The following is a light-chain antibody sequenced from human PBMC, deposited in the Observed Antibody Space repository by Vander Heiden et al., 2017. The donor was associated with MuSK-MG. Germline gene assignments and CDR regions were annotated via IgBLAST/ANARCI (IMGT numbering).Light chain of an antibody. Sequence: QSPLTPPPSASGSPGRSVTISCTGTSSDVGGYNFGSVYQQHPGKAPKLMIYEVSPRPAGVPDRFSGSKSGTTAALTVSGLQDEDEADYYCNAWAGSSIIFGGGTKLTVL. CDR1: SSDVGGYNF. CDR2: EVS. CDR3: NAWAGSSII. V-gene: IGLV2-8*01. J-gene: IGLJ2*01.